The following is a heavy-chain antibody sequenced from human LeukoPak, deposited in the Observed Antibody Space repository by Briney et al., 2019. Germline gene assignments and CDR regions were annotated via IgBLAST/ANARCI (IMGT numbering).Heavy chain of an antibody. D-gene: IGHD2-2*02. CDR1: GFTLSSYW. CDR3: ARLYCSSTSCHTLHYYYMDV. Sequence: PGGSLRLSCAASGFTLSSYWMTWFRQAPGKGPEWVADIEEDGSEKYYVDSVKGRFTISRDNAKNSLYLQMNSLRAEDTALYYCARLYCSSTSCHTLHYYYMDVWGKGTTVTVSS. CDR2: IEEDGSEK. J-gene: IGHJ6*03. V-gene: IGHV3-7*01.